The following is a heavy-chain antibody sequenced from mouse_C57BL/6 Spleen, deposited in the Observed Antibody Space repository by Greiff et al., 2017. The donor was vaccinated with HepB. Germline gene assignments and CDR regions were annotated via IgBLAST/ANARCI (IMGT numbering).Heavy chain of an antibody. V-gene: IGHV1-42*01. Sequence: VQLQQSGPELGKPGASVKISCKASGYSFTGYYMNWVKQSPEKSLEWIGEINPSTGGTTYNQKFKAKATLTVDKSSSTAYMQRKSLTSEDSAVYYCARDYYGNFFAYWGQGTLVTVSA. CDR3: ARDYYGNFFAY. CDR2: INPSTGGT. J-gene: IGHJ3*01. CDR1: GYSFTGYY. D-gene: IGHD2-1*01.